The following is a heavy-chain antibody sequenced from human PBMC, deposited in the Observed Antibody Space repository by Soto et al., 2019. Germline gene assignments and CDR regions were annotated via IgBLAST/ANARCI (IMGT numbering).Heavy chain of an antibody. D-gene: IGHD2-8*01. J-gene: IGHJ6*02. CDR3: ARAHKGDYCTNGVCPNYYYYGMDV. CDR2: IIPIFGTA. CDR1: GGTFSSNA. V-gene: IGHV1-69*13. Sequence: SVKVSCKASGGTFSSNAISWVRQAPGQGLEGMGGIIPIFGTANYAQKFQGRVTITADESTSTAYMALSSLRSEDTSVYYWARAHKGDYCTNGVCPNYYYYGMDVWGQGTTVTVSS.